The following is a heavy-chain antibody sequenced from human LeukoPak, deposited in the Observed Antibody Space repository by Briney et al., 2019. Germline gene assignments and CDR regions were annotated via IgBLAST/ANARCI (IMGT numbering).Heavy chain of an antibody. CDR3: ARGSRNAKEIVVVITFDY. V-gene: IGHV4-34*01. Sequence: PSETLSLTCAVSGGSISSYYWNWIRQPPGKGLEWIGEINHSGSTNYNPSLKSRVTISVDTSKNQFSLKLSSVTAADTAVYYCARGSRNAKEIVVVITFDYWGQGTLVTVSS. J-gene: IGHJ4*02. CDR2: INHSGST. CDR1: GGSISSYY. D-gene: IGHD3-22*01.